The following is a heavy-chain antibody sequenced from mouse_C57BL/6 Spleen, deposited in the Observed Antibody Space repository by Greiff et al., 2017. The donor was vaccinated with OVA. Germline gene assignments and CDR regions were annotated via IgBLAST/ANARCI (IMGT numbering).Heavy chain of an antibody. CDR2: IWSGGST. Sequence: VQLVESGPGLVQPSQSLSITCTVSGFSLTSYGVHWVRQSPGKGLEWLGVIWSGGSTDYNAAFLSRLSISKDNSKSQVFFKMNSLQADDTAIYYGARNREDIYYYGSNYAMDYWGQGTSVTVSS. V-gene: IGHV2-2*01. CDR3: ARNREDIYYYGSNYAMDY. CDR1: GFSLTSYG. J-gene: IGHJ4*01. D-gene: IGHD1-1*01.